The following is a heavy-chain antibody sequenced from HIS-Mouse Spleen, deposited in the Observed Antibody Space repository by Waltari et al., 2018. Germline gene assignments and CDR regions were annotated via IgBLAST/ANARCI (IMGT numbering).Heavy chain of an antibody. Sequence: QLQLQESGPGLVKPSETLSLTCTVSGGSISSSSYYWGWIRQPPGKGLEWIGSIYYSGSTYNHPSLKSRVTISVDTSKNQFSRTLSSVTAADTAVYYCAREIPYSSSWYDWYFDLWGRGTLVTVSS. J-gene: IGHJ2*01. D-gene: IGHD6-13*01. V-gene: IGHV4-39*07. CDR1: GGSISSSSYY. CDR2: IYYSGST. CDR3: AREIPYSSSWYDWYFDL.